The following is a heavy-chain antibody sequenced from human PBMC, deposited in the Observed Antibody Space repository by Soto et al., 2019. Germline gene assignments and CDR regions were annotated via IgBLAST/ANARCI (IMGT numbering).Heavy chain of an antibody. D-gene: IGHD3-10*01. V-gene: IGHV4-59*01. CDR2: IYYSGST. J-gene: IGHJ5*02. CDR3: ARDPGSGSYYGWFDP. Sequence: SETLSLTCTVSGFSISSYYWNWIRQPPGKGLEWIGYIYYSGSTNYNPSLKSRVTISVDTSKNQFSLKLSSVTAADTAVYYCARDPGSGSYYGWFDPWGQGTLVTVSS. CDR1: GFSISSYY.